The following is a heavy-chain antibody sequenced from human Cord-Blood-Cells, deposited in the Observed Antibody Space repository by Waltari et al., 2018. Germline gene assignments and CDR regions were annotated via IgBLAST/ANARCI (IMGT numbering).Heavy chain of an antibody. CDR1: GGSFSGYY. D-gene: IGHD3-3*01. CDR3: ARGPTIFGVVIMGFDY. Sequence: QVQLQQWGAGLLQPSETLSLTCAVYGGSFSGYYWSWIRQPPGKGLEWIGEINHSGSTNYNPSLKSRVTISVDTSKNRFSLKLSSVTAADTAVYYCARGPTIFGVVIMGFDYWGQGTLVTVSS. V-gene: IGHV4-34*01. CDR2: INHSGST. J-gene: IGHJ4*02.